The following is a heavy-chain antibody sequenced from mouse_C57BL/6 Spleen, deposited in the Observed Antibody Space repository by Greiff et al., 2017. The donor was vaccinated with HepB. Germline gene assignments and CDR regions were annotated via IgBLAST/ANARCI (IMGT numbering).Heavy chain of an antibody. V-gene: IGHV1-61*01. CDR1: GYTFTSYW. D-gene: IGHD1-1*01. J-gene: IGHJ1*03. CDR3: ARSPGVAHWYFDV. CDR2: IYPSDSET. Sequence: VQLQQPGAELVRPGSSVKLSCKASGYTFTSYWMDWVKQRPGQGLEWIGNIYPSDSETHYNQKFKDKATLTVDKSSSTAYMQLSSLTSEDSAVYYCARSPGVAHWYFDVWGTGTTVTVSS.